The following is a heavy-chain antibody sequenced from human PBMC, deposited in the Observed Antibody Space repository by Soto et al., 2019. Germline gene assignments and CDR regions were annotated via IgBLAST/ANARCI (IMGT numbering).Heavy chain of an antibody. CDR3: ARKHSLDYVRWGLDP. CDR2: INPKSDDT. CDR1: GYPFSDNQ. D-gene: IGHD4-17*01. V-gene: IGHV1-2*02. J-gene: IGHJ5*02. Sequence: ASVKVSCKASGYPFSDNQIHWLRRAPGQGLEWMGRINPKSDDTNYAQKFQGRVTMTRDTSIDTAYLELTGLTSDDTATYYCARKHSLDYVRWGLDPWGQGTLVTVSS.